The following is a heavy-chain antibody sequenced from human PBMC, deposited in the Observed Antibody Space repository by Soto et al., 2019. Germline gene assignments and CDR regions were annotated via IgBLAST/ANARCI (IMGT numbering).Heavy chain of an antibody. V-gene: IGHV4-39*01. Sequence: PSETLSLTCTVSGDSISSAGYSWGWIRQPPGKGLEYIGTIYYSGNTYYNSSLMSRVTISLDTSKNQFSLKLTSVTAADTAVYYCATGRVYYGSEYWGQRTLVTSPQ. D-gene: IGHD3-10*01. CDR2: IYYSGNT. CDR1: GDSISSAGYS. CDR3: ATGRVYYGSEY. J-gene: IGHJ4*02.